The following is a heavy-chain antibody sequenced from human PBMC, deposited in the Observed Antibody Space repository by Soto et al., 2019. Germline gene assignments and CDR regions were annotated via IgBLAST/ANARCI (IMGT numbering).Heavy chain of an antibody. Sequence: EVQLVESGGGLVQPGGSLRLSCAASGFTFSSYTMNWVRQAPGKGLEWVSYISSGSGTIYYADSVKGRFTISRDNAKNSLYLQMNSLSAKDTAGYYGARYAIKLVFRYFDNWCQGALVTVSS. CDR1: GFTFSSYT. CDR2: ISSGSGTI. V-gene: IGHV3-48*01. J-gene: IGHJ4*02. D-gene: IGHD3-9*01. CDR3: ARYAIKLVFRYFDN.